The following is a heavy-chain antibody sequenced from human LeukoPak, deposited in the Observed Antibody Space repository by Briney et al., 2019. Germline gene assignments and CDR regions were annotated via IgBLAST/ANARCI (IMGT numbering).Heavy chain of an antibody. CDR1: GFTFDDYA. Sequence: SGGSLRLSCAASGFTFDDYAMHWVRQAPGKGLEWVSGISDGGGTTNYADAVKGRFTISRDKSKNTLFLQMNSLRAEDTAVYYCAKSYGDYLGYFDSWGQGTLVTVSS. D-gene: IGHD4-17*01. CDR2: ISDGGGTT. CDR3: AKSYGDYLGYFDS. J-gene: IGHJ4*02. V-gene: IGHV3-23*01.